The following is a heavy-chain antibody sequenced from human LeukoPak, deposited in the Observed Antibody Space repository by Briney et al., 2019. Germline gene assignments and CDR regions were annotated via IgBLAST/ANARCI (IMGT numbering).Heavy chain of an antibody. J-gene: IGHJ4*02. CDR2: ISAYNGNT. Sequence: GASVKVSCKASGYTFTSYGISWVRQAPGQGLEWMGWISAYNGNTNYAQKLQGRVTMTTDTSTSTAYMELRSLRSDDTAVYYCARDAANYDILTGYYLPLGYWGQGTLVTVSS. D-gene: IGHD3-9*01. CDR3: ARDAANYDILTGYYLPLGY. CDR1: GYTFTSYG. V-gene: IGHV1-18*01.